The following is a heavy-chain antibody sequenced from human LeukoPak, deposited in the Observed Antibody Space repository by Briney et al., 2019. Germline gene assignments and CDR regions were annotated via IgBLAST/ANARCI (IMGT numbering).Heavy chain of an antibody. Sequence: GGSLRLSCAASGFTFSSYEMNWVRQAPGKGLEWVSHISSSGSTIYYADSVKGRFTISRDNAKNSLYLQMNSLRAEDTAVYYCARVGYVWGSYRWYYFDYWGQGTLVTVSS. D-gene: IGHD3-16*02. V-gene: IGHV3-48*03. CDR3: ARVGYVWGSYRWYYFDY. CDR2: ISSSGSTI. CDR1: GFTFSSYE. J-gene: IGHJ4*02.